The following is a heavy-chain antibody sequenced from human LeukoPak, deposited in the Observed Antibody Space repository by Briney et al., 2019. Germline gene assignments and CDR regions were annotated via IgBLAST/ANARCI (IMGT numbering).Heavy chain of an antibody. CDR3: ARRGSGSYSFDY. D-gene: IGHD1-26*01. J-gene: IGHJ4*02. V-gene: IGHV4-59*08. CDR2: IYYSGSS. CDR1: GGSFSGYY. Sequence: SETLSLTCAVYGGSFSGYYWGWIRQPPGKGLEWIGYIYYSGSSNYNPSLKSRVTISVDTSKNQFSLKLSSVTAADTAVYYCARRGSGSYSFDYWGQGTLVTVSS.